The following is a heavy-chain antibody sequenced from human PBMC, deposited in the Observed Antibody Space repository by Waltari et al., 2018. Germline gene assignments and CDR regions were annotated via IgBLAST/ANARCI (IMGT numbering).Heavy chain of an antibody. CDR3: ARLSGRYSSGWYRLDY. CDR2: IWYDGSKK. Sequence: QVQLVESGGGVVQPGRSLRLSCAASGFTFSSYGMHWVRQAPGKGLEWVAVIWYDGSKKYYADSVKGRFTISRDNSKNTLYLQMNSLRAEDTAVYYCARLSGRYSSGWYRLDYWGQGTLVIVSS. D-gene: IGHD6-19*01. CDR1: GFTFSSYG. J-gene: IGHJ4*02. V-gene: IGHV3-33*01.